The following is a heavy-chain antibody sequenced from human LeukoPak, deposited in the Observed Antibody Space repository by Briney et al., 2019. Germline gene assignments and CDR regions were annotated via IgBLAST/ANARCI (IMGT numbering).Heavy chain of an antibody. Sequence: GGSLRLSCAASGFTFSSYAMSWVRQAPGKGLEWVSAISSSSSYIYYADSVKGRFTISRDNAKNSLYLQMNSLRAEDTAVYYCARERGLAYSSGWYRYWGQGTLVTVSS. CDR1: GFTFSSYA. J-gene: IGHJ4*02. CDR3: ARERGLAYSSGWYRY. D-gene: IGHD6-19*01. CDR2: ISSSSSYI. V-gene: IGHV3-21*01.